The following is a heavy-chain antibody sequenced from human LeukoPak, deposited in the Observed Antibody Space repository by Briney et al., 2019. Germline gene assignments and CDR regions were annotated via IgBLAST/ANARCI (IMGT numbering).Heavy chain of an antibody. D-gene: IGHD2-2*01. CDR2: ISSSSSYI. CDR3: AREEGGNIVVVPAAIDY. J-gene: IGHJ4*02. V-gene: IGHV3-21*01. Sequence: PGGSLRLSCAASGFTFSSYSMNWVCQAPRKGLEWVSSISSSSSYIYYADSVKGRFTISRDNAKNSLYLQMNSLRAEDTAVYYCAREEGGNIVVVPAAIDYWGQGALVTVSS. CDR1: GFTFSSYS.